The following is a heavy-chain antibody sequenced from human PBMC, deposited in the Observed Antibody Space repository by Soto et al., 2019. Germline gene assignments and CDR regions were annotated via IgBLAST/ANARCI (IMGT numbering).Heavy chain of an antibody. V-gene: IGHV1-8*01. Sequence: QVQLVQSGAEVKKPGASVKVSCKASGYTFTSYDINWVRQATGQGLEWMGWMNPNSGNTGYAQKFQGRVTRTRNTSISTAYMELSSLRSEDTAVYYCARGLRITIFGVVHYYYYYMDVWGKGTTVTVSS. CDR2: MNPNSGNT. J-gene: IGHJ6*03. CDR3: ARGLRITIFGVVHYYYYYMDV. CDR1: GYTFTSYD. D-gene: IGHD3-3*01.